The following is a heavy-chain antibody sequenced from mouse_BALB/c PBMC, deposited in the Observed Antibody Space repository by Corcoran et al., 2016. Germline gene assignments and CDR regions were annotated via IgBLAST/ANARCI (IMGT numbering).Heavy chain of an antibody. Sequence: EVQLQQSGPELVKPGASVKMACKASGYTFASYVMHWVKQKPGQGLEWIGYINPYNDGTKYNEKFKGKATLTSDKSSSTAYMELSSLTSEDSAVYYCARLYPGIAMDYWGQGTSVTVSS. CDR3: ARLYPGIAMDY. CDR1: GYTFASYV. CDR2: INPYNDGT. V-gene: IGHV1S136*01. J-gene: IGHJ4*01.